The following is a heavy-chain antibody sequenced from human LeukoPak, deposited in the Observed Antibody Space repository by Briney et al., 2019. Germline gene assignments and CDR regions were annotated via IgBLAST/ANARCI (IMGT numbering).Heavy chain of an antibody. CDR1: GGTFSSYA. D-gene: IGHD4-17*01. CDR2: IIPILGIA. J-gene: IGHJ5*02. Sequence: SVKVSCKASGGTFSSYAISWVRQAPGQGLEWMGRIIPILGIANYAQKFQGRVTITADKSTSTAYVELSSLRSEDTAVYYCARYTVTVYNWFDPWGQGTLVTVSS. V-gene: IGHV1-69*04. CDR3: ARYTVTVYNWFDP.